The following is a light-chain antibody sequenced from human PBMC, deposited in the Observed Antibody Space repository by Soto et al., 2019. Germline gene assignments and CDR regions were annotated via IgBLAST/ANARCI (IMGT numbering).Light chain of an antibody. CDR2: DAS. CDR3: HQYGGSPPT. V-gene: IGKV3-20*01. Sequence: EIVLTQSPGTLSLSPGERATLSCRASQSISSNYLAWYQQKPGQAPRPLIYDASSRATGIPDRFSGSGSGTDFTLTISRLEPEDFSVYYCHQYGGSPPTFGQGTTVEIK. J-gene: IGKJ1*01. CDR1: QSISSNY.